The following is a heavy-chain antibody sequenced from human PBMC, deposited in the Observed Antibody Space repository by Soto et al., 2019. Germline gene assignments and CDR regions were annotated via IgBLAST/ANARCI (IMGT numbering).Heavy chain of an antibody. V-gene: IGHV1-18*01. CDR2: ISAYNGNT. Sequence: GASVKVSCKASGYTFTSYGISWVRQAPGQGLEWMGWISAYNGNTNYAQKLQGRVTMTTDTSTSTAYMELRSLRSDDTAVYYCARTLWSGYPTTFYYYYGMDVWGQGTTVTVSS. D-gene: IGHD3-3*01. J-gene: IGHJ6*02. CDR1: GYTFTSYG. CDR3: ARTLWSGYPTTFYYYYGMDV.